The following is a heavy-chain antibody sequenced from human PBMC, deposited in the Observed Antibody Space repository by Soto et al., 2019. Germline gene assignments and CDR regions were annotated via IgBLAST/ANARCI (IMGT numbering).Heavy chain of an antibody. V-gene: IGHV4-4*02. Sequence: SETLSLTCAVSGGSISSNNWWSWVRQPPGKGLEWIGEIYHSGSTYYNPSLKSRVTISVDTPKSQLSLKLSSVTAADTAVYYCARDQGMRDSSGYYYGPADAFDSWGQGPMVTVSS. CDR2: IYHSGST. CDR1: GGSISSNNW. D-gene: IGHD3-22*01. J-gene: IGHJ3*02. CDR3: ARDQGMRDSSGYYYGPADAFDS.